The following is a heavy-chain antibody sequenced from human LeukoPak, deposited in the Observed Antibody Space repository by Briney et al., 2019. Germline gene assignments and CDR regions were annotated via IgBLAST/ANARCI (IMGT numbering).Heavy chain of an antibody. CDR3: ASPRSGYRYTFDY. CDR1: AASISNYY. Sequence: PSETLSLTCAGSAASISNYYWSWIRQAPGKGLEGIGYISTSGSTNYNPSLKSRVSISLDTSKNRFSLNLNFVTAADTAVYYCASPRSGYRYTFDYWGQGALVTVSS. D-gene: IGHD3-22*01. CDR2: ISTSGST. J-gene: IGHJ4*02. V-gene: IGHV4-4*09.